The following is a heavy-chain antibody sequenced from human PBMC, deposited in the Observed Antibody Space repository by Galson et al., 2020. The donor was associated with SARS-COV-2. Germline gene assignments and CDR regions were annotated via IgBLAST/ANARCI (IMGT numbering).Heavy chain of an antibody. Sequence: ASVKVSCKASGYTFTSYAMNWVRQAPGQGLEWMGLINTNTGNPTYAQRFTGRFVFSLDTSVSTAYLQISSLKAEDTAVYYCARAEGGTMVIYYDYCMDFWGQGTMVTVSS. CDR1: GYTFTSYA. CDR3: ARAEGGTMVIYYDYCMDF. D-gene: IGHD3-10*01. CDR2: INTNTGNP. V-gene: IGHV7-4-1*02. J-gene: IGHJ6*02.